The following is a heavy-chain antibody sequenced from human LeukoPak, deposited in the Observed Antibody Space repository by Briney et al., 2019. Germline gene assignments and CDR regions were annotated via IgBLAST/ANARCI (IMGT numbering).Heavy chain of an antibody. V-gene: IGHV4-38-2*01. Sequence: SETLSLTCAVSGYSISSGYYWGWIRQPPGKGLEWIGTIYHSGRTYYNPSLQSRVTISVDTSKNHFSLKLSSVTAADTAVYYCARGPTYAAGSLYTDYWGQGALVTVSS. CDR2: IYHSGRT. CDR1: GYSISSGYY. D-gene: IGHD3-10*01. CDR3: ARGPTYAAGSLYTDY. J-gene: IGHJ4*02.